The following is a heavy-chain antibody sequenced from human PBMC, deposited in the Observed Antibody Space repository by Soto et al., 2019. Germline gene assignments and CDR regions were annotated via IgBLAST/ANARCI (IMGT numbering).Heavy chain of an antibody. CDR3: ARVPGP. J-gene: IGHJ5*02. V-gene: IGHV4-30-2*01. CDR1: GGSIGSGGDS. CDR2: IYHSGST. Sequence: SETLSLTCAVSGGSIGSGGDSWSWIRQPPGKGLEWIGYIYHSGSTYYNPSLKSRVTISVDRSKNQFSLKLSSVTAADTAVYYCARVPGPWGQGTLVTVSS. D-gene: IGHD3-10*01.